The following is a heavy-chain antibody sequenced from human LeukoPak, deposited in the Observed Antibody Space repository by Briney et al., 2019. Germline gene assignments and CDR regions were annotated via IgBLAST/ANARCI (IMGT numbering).Heavy chain of an antibody. Sequence: GGSLRLSCAVSGFTFSGFWMSWSRQAPGKGLEWVSSISSSSSYIYYADSVKGRFTISRDNAKNSMYLQMNSLRAEDTAVYYCARDARLDYWGQGTLVTVSS. CDR2: ISSSSSYI. CDR3: ARDARLDY. V-gene: IGHV3-21*01. CDR1: GFTFSGFW. J-gene: IGHJ4*02.